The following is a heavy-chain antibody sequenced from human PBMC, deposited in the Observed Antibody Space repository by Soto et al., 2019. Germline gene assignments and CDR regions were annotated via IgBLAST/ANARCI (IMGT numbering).Heavy chain of an antibody. V-gene: IGHV3-21*01. D-gene: IGHD1-26*01. CDR2: ISSSSAYI. J-gene: IGHJ4*02. CDR1: GFTFSTFS. Sequence: EVQLVESGGGLVKPGGPLRLSCAASGFTFSTFSMNWLRQAPGKGLEWVASISSSSAYIYYADSVKGRFTVSRDNAKNSLHLQMNSLRGEDTAMYFCARDMRAVVGVADYWGQGTLVSVSS. CDR3: ARDMRAVVGVADY.